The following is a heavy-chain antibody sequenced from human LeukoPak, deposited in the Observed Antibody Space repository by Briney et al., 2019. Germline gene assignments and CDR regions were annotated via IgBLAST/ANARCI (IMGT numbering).Heavy chain of an antibody. Sequence: GGSLRLSCAASGFTFSSYAMSWVRQAPGKGLEWVSAISGSGGSIYYADSVKGRFTISRGNSKNTLYLQMNSLRAEDTAVYYCATSGRAAGTTHFDYWGQGTLVTVSS. CDR2: ISGSGGSI. J-gene: IGHJ4*02. CDR1: GFTFSSYA. V-gene: IGHV3-23*01. D-gene: IGHD6-13*01. CDR3: ATSGRAAGTTHFDY.